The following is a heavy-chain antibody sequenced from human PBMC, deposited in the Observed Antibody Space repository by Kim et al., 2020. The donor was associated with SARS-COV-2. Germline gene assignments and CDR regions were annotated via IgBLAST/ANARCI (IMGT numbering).Heavy chain of an antibody. CDR3: ARGALETPSLFDY. Sequence: SETLSLTCAVSGGSISSGGYSWSWIRQPPGKGLEWIGYIYHSGSTYYNPSLKSRVTISVDRSKNQFSLKLSSVTAADTAVYYCARGALETPSLFDYWGQGTLVTVSS. V-gene: IGHV4-30-2*01. J-gene: IGHJ4*02. CDR1: GGSISSGGYS. CDR2: IYHSGST. D-gene: IGHD1-1*01.